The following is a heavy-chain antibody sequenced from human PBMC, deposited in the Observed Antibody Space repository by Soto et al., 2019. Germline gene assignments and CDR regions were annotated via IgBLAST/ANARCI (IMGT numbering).Heavy chain of an antibody. CDR3: ARDPYYYDSSGY. CDR2: ISSSGSTI. D-gene: IGHD3-22*01. CDR1: GFTFSSYE. V-gene: IGHV3-48*03. J-gene: IGHJ4*02. Sequence: EVQLVESGGGLVQPGGSLRLSCAASGFTFSSYEMNWVRQAPGKGLEWVSYISSSGSTIYYADSVKGRFTISRDNAKNSLYLQMNSLRAEDTAFYYCARDPYYYDSSGYWGQGTLVTVA.